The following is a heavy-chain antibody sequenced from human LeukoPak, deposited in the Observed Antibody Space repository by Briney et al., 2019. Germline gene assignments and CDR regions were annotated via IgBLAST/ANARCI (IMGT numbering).Heavy chain of an antibody. CDR3: AELGITMIGGI. J-gene: IGHJ6*04. D-gene: IGHD3-10*02. CDR1: GFTFSSYS. CDR2: ISSSSSTI. V-gene: IGHV3-48*01. Sequence: GGSLRLSCAASGFTFSSYSMNWVRQAPGKGLEWVSYISSSSSTIYYADSVKGRFTISRDNAKNSLYLQMNSLRAEDTAVYYCAELGITMIGGIWGKGTTVTISS.